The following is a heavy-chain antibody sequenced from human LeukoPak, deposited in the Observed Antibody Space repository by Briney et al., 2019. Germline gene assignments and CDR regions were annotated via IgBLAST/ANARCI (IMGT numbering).Heavy chain of an antibody. CDR1: GFDFSGSA. CDR3: AREAITIFGVVRTQTTYGPHRFDP. J-gene: IGHJ5*02. Sequence: GGSLRLSCAASGFDFSGSAIHWVRQASGKGLEWVGRIRIKANSYATAYAASVKGRFTISRDGSKNTAYLQMNSLKTEDTAVYYCAREAITIFGVVRTQTTYGPHRFDPWGQRTLVTVSS. D-gene: IGHD3-3*01. CDR2: IRIKANSYAT. V-gene: IGHV3-73*01.